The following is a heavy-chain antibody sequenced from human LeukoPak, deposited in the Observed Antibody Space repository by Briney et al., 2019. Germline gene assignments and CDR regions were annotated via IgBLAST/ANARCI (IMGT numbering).Heavy chain of an antibody. J-gene: IGHJ4*02. D-gene: IGHD2-2*01. CDR2: IIPILGIT. V-gene: IGHV1-69*04. CDR1: GGTFSSYA. CDR3: ARDRSVVVPAAIYS. Sequence: SVKVSCKASGGTFSSYAISWVRQAPGQGLEWMGRIIPILGITNYAQKFQGRVTITADKSTSTAYMELSSLRSEDTAVYYCARDRSVVVPAAIYSWGQGTLVTVSS.